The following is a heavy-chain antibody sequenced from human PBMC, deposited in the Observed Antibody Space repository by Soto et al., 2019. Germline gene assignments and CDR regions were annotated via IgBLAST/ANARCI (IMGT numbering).Heavy chain of an antibody. Sequence: SVKVSCKASGGTFSSYAISWVRQAPGQGLEWMGGIIPIFGKANYAQKFQGRVTITADKSTSTAYMELRSLRSEDTAVYYCASDFGSNLAYCGGDCYQPSFDSWGKGKMVTV. CDR3: ASDFGSNLAYCGGDCYQPSFDS. J-gene: IGHJ3*02. CDR2: IIPIFGKA. D-gene: IGHD2-21*02. V-gene: IGHV1-69*06. CDR1: GGTFSSYA.